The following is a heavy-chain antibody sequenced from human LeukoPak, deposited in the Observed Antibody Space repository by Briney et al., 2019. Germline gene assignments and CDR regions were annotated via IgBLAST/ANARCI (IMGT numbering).Heavy chain of an antibody. D-gene: IGHD3-22*01. CDR3: ARDRGYYYDSSGQGCWFDP. CDR1: GFTFSSYA. J-gene: IGHJ5*02. CDR2: ISYDGSNK. V-gene: IGHV3-30*01. Sequence: GGSLRLSCAASGFTFSSYAMHWVRQAPGKGLEWVAVISYDGSNKYYADSVKGRFTISRDNSKNTLYLQMNSLRAEDTAVYYCARDRGYYYDSSGQGCWFDPWGQGTLVTVSS.